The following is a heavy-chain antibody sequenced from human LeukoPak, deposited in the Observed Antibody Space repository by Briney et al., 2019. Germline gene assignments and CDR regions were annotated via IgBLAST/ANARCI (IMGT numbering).Heavy chain of an antibody. V-gene: IGHV3-21*01. D-gene: IGHD1-26*01. CDR1: GFTFSSYA. Sequence: GGSLRLSCAASGFTFSSYAMSWVRQAPGKGLEWVSSISSSSSYIYYADSVKGRFTISRDNAKNSLYLQMISLRAEDTAVYYCAGSPEGVGAGYFDYWGQGTLVTVSS. CDR3: AGSPEGVGAGYFDY. J-gene: IGHJ4*02. CDR2: ISSSSSYI.